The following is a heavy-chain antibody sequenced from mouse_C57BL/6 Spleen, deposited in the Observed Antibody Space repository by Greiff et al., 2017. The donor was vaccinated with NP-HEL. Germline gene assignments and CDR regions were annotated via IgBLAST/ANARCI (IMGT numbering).Heavy chain of an antibody. CDR3: THYGSSYGAMDY. J-gene: IGHJ4*01. D-gene: IGHD1-1*01. CDR2: IRNKANNHAT. CDR1: GFTFSDAW. Sequence: EVQLVESGGGLVQPGGSMKLSCAASGFTFSDAWMAWVRQSPEKGLEWVAAIRNKANNHATYYAESVKGRFTISRDDSKSSVYLQMNSLRAEDTGIYYCTHYGSSYGAMDYWGQGTSVTVSS. V-gene: IGHV6-6*01.